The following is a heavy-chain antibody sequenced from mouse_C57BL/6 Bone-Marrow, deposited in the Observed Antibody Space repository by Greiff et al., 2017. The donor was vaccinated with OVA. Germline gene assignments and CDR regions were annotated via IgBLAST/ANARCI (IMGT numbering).Heavy chain of an antibody. Sequence: VQLQQPGAELVMPGASVKLSCKASGYTFTSYWMHWVKQRPGQGLEWIGEIDPSDSYTNYNQKFKGKSTLTVDKSSSTAYMQLSSLTSEDSAVYYCARLGPDGYYGYWGQGTTLTVSS. CDR3: ARLGPDGYYGY. CDR2: IDPSDSYT. V-gene: IGHV1-69*01. CDR1: GYTFTSYW. D-gene: IGHD2-3*01. J-gene: IGHJ2*01.